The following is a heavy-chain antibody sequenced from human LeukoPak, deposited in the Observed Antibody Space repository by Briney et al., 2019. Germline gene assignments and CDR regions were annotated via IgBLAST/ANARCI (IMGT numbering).Heavy chain of an antibody. CDR1: GGSISSYY. V-gene: IGHV4-59*08. J-gene: IGHJ4*02. Sequence: SETLSLTCTVSGGSISSYYWSWIRQPPGKGLEWIGYIYYSGSTNYNPSLKSRVTISVDTSKNQFSLKLSSVTAADTAVYYCARHYYDSNFDYWGQGTLVTVSS. D-gene: IGHD3-22*01. CDR2: IYYSGST. CDR3: ARHYYDSNFDY.